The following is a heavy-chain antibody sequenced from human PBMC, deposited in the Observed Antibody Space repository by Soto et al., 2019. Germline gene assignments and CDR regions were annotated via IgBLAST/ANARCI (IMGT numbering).Heavy chain of an antibody. V-gene: IGHV1-69*14. CDR2: IIPLFGTT. Sequence: QVQLVQSGAEVKKPGSSVKVSCKASGDTFSGYSISWVRQAPGQGLEWMGGIIPLFGTTNYAQRFQDRVTITADISTSTAYMELSSLKSEDTAIYYCARDLGSGYDPGDYWGQGPLV. J-gene: IGHJ4*02. D-gene: IGHD5-12*01. CDR1: GDTFSGYS. CDR3: ARDLGSGYDPGDY.